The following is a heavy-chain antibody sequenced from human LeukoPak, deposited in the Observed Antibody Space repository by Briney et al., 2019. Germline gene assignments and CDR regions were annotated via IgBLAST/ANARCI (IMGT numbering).Heavy chain of an antibody. Sequence: WGSLRLSCAASGFTFSSYWMSWVRQAPGKGLEWVSLIGGSGGSTDYADSVKGRFTTSRDKSKNTLYLQMNRLRAEDTAVYYCAKVYDYYGSGSFHYWGQGTLVIVSS. D-gene: IGHD3-10*01. CDR1: GFTFSSYW. J-gene: IGHJ4*02. V-gene: IGHV3-23*01. CDR2: IGGSGGST. CDR3: AKVYDYYGSGSFHY.